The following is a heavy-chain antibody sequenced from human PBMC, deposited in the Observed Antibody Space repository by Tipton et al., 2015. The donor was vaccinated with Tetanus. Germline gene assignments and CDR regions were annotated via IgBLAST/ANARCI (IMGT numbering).Heavy chain of an antibody. CDR1: GFTFSSYAMH. D-gene: IGHD2-21*01. V-gene: IGHV4-59*04. Sequence: LRLSCAASGFTFSSYAMHWVRQPPGKGLEYIGSIYYSGTTFYNPSLRARITMSVDTNKNQFSLQLRSVTAADTAVHYCGVSIAYFRDGLHIGGPGTLATVSS. J-gene: IGHJ4*02. CDR3: GVSIAYFRDGLHI. CDR2: IYYSGTT.